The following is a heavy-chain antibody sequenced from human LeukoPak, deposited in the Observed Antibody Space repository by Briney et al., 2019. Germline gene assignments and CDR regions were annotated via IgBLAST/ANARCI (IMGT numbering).Heavy chain of an antibody. CDR1: GFTFSSYG. V-gene: IGHV3-30*19. CDR3: ARSINYYGPAGAFDI. J-gene: IGHJ3*02. Sequence: GGSLRLSCAASGFTFSSYGMHWVRQAPGKGLEWVAVISYDGSNKYYADSVKGRFTISRDNSKNTLYLQMNSLRAEDTAVYYCARSINYYGPAGAFDIWGQGTMVTVSS. CDR2: ISYDGSNK. D-gene: IGHD3-10*01.